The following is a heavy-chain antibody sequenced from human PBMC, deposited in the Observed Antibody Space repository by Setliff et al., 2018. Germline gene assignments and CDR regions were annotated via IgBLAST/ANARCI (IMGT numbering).Heavy chain of an antibody. V-gene: IGHV1-2*04. D-gene: IGHD3-9*01. J-gene: IGHJ3*02. CDR2: INPNSGGT. CDR1: GYTFTGYY. CDR3: ARKGTDNAFDI. Sequence: ASVKVSCKASGYTFTGYYMHWVRQAPGQGLEWMGWINPNSGGTNYAQKVQGWVTMTRDTSISTAYMELSRLRSDDTAVYYCARKGTDNAFDIWGQGTMVTVSS.